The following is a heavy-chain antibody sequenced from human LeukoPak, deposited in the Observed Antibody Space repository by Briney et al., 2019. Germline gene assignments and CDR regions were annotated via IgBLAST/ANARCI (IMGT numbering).Heavy chain of an antibody. V-gene: IGHV1-69*13. CDR3: ARDLDSGWYYYYGMDV. D-gene: IGHD6-19*01. Sequence: WASVKVSCKASGGTFSSYAISWVRQAPGQGLEWMGGIIPIFGTANYAQKFQGRVTITADESTSTAYMELSSLRSEDTAVYYCARDLDSGWYYYYGMDVWGQGTTVTVSS. CDR1: GGTFSSYA. J-gene: IGHJ6*02. CDR2: IIPIFGTA.